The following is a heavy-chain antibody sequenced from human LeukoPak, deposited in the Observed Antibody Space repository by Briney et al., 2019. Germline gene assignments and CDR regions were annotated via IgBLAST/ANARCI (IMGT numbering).Heavy chain of an antibody. D-gene: IGHD6-13*01. J-gene: IGHJ6*03. CDR3: ARGYGSSWYSWNYYYYMDV. CDR1: GFTFSSYA. Sequence: TGWSLRLSCAASGFTFSSYAMHWVRQAPGKGLEYVSAISSNGGSTYYANSVKGRFTISRDNSKNTLYLQMGSLRAEDMAVYYCARGYGSSWYSWNYYYYMDVWGKGTTVTVSS. CDR2: ISSNGGST. V-gene: IGHV3-64*01.